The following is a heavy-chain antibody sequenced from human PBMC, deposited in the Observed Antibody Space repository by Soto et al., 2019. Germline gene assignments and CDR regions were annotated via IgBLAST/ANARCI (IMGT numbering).Heavy chain of an antibody. CDR2: INSDGSST. V-gene: IGHV3-74*01. J-gene: IGHJ5*02. CDR3: ARPRGLSSSFDP. Sequence: GVLRLSCAASGFTFSSYWMHWVRQAPGKGLVWVSRINSDGSSTSYADSVKGRFTISRDNAKNTLYLQMNSLRAEDTAVYYCARPRGLSSSFDPWGQGTLVTVSS. CDR1: GFTFSSYW. D-gene: IGHD6-6*01.